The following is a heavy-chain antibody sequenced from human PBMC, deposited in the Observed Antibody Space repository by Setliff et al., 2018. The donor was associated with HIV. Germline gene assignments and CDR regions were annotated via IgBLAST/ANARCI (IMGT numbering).Heavy chain of an antibody. D-gene: IGHD6-19*01. J-gene: IGHJ6*02. CDR3: ARLGSGWSDSYYYAMDI. Sequence: KVSCTASGYTFTTYGISWVRQAPGHGLEWMGWISPNFGHTNYAQNFLGRVTMTIDTSTSRAYMELRSLRSDDTAMYFCARLGSGWSDSYYYAMDIWGQGTTVTVS. CDR1: GYTFTTYG. CDR2: ISPNFGHT. V-gene: IGHV1-18*01.